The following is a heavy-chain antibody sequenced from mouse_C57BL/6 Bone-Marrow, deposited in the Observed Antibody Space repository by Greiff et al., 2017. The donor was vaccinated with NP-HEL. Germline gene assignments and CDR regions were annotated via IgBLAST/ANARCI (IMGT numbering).Heavy chain of an antibody. CDR2: ISDGGSYT. D-gene: IGHD1-1*01. J-gene: IGHJ4*01. Sequence: DVQLVESGGGLVKPGGSLKLSCAASGFTFSSYAMSWVRQTPEKRLEWVATISDGGSYTYYPDNVKGRFTISRDNAKNNLYLQMNHLKSEDTAMYYCARDTYYGRNGGAMDYWGQGTSVTVSS. CDR1: GFTFSSYA. V-gene: IGHV5-4*01. CDR3: ARDTYYGRNGGAMDY.